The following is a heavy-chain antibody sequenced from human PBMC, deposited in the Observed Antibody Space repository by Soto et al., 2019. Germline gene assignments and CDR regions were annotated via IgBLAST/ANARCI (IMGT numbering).Heavy chain of an antibody. CDR1: GYTFTRFG. D-gene: IGHD6-6*01. CDR2: ISGHNGNT. J-gene: IGHJ4*02. V-gene: IGHV1-18*01. Sequence: QVQLVQSGTEVKKPGASVKVSCKASGYTFTRFGINWVRQAPGQGLEWMGWISGHNGNTHSAQNFQGRVTVTTDTSQGTRKMESRGPRSDGQAVYYCARDFEAGGQLVGGFDYWGQGTLVTVSS. CDR3: ARDFEAGGQLVGGFDY.